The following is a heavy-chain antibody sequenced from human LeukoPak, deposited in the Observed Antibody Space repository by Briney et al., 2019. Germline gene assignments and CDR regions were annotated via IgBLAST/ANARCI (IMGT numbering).Heavy chain of an antibody. J-gene: IGHJ4*02. Sequence: GGSLRLSCAASQFTFSSYAMTWVRQSPGKGLEWVSAIGGSSGGTYYADSVKGRFTISRDNAKNSLYLQMNSLRAEDTAVYYCARETYYYDSSGYYRVYYFDYWGQGTLVTVSS. CDR1: QFTFSSYA. D-gene: IGHD3-22*01. V-gene: IGHV3-23*01. CDR2: IGGSSGGT. CDR3: ARETYYYDSSGYYRVYYFDY.